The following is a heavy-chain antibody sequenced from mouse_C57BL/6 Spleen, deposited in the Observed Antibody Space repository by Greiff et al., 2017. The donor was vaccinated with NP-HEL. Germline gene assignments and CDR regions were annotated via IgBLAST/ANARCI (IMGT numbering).Heavy chain of an antibody. D-gene: IGHD4-1*01. CDR2: IDPETGGT. CDR3: TRCELDGGAMDY. CDR1: GYTFTDYE. V-gene: IGHV1-15*01. J-gene: IGHJ4*01. Sequence: QVQLKESGAELVRPGASVTLSCKASGYTFTDYEMHWVKQTPVHGLEWIGAIDPETGGTAYNQKFKGKAILTADKSSSTAYMELRSLTSEDSAVYYCTRCELDGGAMDYWGQGTSVTVSS.